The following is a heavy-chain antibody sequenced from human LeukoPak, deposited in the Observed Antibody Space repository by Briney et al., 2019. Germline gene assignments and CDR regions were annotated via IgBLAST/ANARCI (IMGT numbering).Heavy chain of an antibody. V-gene: IGHV1-69*13. CDR2: IIPIFGTA. D-gene: IGHD1-1*01. Sequence: SVKVSCKASGGTFSSYAISWVRQAPGQGLEWMGGIIPIFGTANYAQKFRGRVTITADESTSTAYMELSSLRSEDTAVYYCARDKSPNWRFDDWGQGTLVTVSS. J-gene: IGHJ4*02. CDR3: ARDKSPNWRFDD. CDR1: GGTFSSYA.